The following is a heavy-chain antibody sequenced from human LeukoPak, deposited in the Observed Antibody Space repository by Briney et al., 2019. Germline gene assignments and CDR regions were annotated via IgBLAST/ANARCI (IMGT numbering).Heavy chain of an antibody. CDR2: IYTSGST. Sequence: SETLSLTCTVSGGSISSGSYYWSWIRQPAGKGLEWIGRIYTSGSTTYNPSLKSRVTISVDTSKNQFSLKLSSVTAADTAVYYCARDKGISHLDAFDIWGQGTMVTVSS. J-gene: IGHJ3*02. V-gene: IGHV4-61*02. CDR3: ARDKGISHLDAFDI. CDR1: GGSISSGSYY. D-gene: IGHD2/OR15-2a*01.